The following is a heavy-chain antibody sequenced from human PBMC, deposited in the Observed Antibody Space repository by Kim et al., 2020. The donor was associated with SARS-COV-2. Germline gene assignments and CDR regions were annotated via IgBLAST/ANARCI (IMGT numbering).Heavy chain of an antibody. V-gene: IGHV4-39*01. D-gene: IGHD2-21*01. CDR2: IYYSGST. Sequence: SETLSLTCTVSGGSISSSSYYWGWIRQPPGKGLEWIGSIYYSGSTYYNPSLKSRVTISVDTSKNQFSLKLSSVTAADTAVYYCARLGIDRSRPQHYYYYGMDVWGQGTTVTVSS. J-gene: IGHJ6*02. CDR1: GGSISSSSYY. CDR3: ARLGIDRSRPQHYYYYGMDV.